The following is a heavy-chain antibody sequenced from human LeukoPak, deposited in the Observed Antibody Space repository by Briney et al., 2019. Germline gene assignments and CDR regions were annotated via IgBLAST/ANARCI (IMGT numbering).Heavy chain of an antibody. CDR2: NNTDGTI. Sequence: GGPLRLSCAASGFTFSYYSMNWVRQAPGKGLEWFSYNNTDGTISYADSVKGRFTISRDNAENSLYLQMNRLRDEDTAVYSCVRDRDYAFDFWGQGTMVTVSS. CDR3: VRDRDYAFDF. V-gene: IGHV3-48*02. CDR1: GFTFSYYS. J-gene: IGHJ3*01.